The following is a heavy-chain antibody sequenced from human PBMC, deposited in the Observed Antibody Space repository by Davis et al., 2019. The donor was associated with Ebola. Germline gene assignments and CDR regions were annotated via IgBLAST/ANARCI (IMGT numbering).Heavy chain of an antibody. CDR1: GFTFSNYC. D-gene: IGHD6-6*01. CDR2: IDQDGTKK. J-gene: IGHJ4*02. V-gene: IGHV3-7*01. CDR3: VSQYSTSSHY. Sequence: GGSLRLSCVASGFTFSNYCMGWVRQAPGKGLEWVANIDQDGTKKNYVDSVKGRFTVSRDNSKNSLDLQMNSLGAEDTAIYYCVSQYSTSSHYWGQGALVTVSS.